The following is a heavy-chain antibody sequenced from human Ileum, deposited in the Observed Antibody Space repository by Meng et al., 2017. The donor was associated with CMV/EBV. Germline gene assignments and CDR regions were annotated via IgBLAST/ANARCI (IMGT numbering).Heavy chain of an antibody. Sequence: GGSLRLSCAASGFTFSSHDMSWVRQAPGKGLEWVSNIRSSGTSIYYADSVRGRFTISRDNAKNLLHLQMNSLSAEDTAVYYCARDGGYYVGMDVWGQGTTVTVSS. CDR3: ARDGGYYVGMDV. V-gene: IGHV3-48*03. CDR2: IRSSGTSI. CDR1: GFTFSSHD. J-gene: IGHJ6*02. D-gene: IGHD3-16*01.